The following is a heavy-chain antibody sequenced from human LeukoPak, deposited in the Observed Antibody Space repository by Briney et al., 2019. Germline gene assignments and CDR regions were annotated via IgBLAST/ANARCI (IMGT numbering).Heavy chain of an antibody. CDR3: ARHAGVGSGYYHDALDI. D-gene: IGHD3-22*01. CDR1: GDSISDFY. Sequence: SETLSLTCNASGDSISDFYWSWVRQPPGKGPEWVGYIYNSGGTNYTPSLKSRVSISIDTSKKPFYLKLTSETAADTAVYNCARHAGVGSGYYHDALDIWGQGTMVTVSS. CDR2: IYNSGGT. J-gene: IGHJ3*02. V-gene: IGHV4-59*08.